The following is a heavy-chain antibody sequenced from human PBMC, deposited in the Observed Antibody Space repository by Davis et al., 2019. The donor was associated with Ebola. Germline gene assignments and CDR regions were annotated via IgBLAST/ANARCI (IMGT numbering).Heavy chain of an antibody. CDR2: IYYSGST. CDR3: ARSWGVYYYDSSGYSTRSGKFDY. V-gene: IGHV4-34*01. J-gene: IGHJ4*02. CDR1: VGSFSGYY. D-gene: IGHD3-22*01. Sequence: SETLSLTCAVYVGSFSGYYWSWIRQPPGKGLEWIGSIYYSGSTYYNPSLKSRVTISVDTSKNQFSLKLSSVTAADTAVYYCARSWGVYYYDSSGYSTRSGKFDYWGQGTLVTVSS.